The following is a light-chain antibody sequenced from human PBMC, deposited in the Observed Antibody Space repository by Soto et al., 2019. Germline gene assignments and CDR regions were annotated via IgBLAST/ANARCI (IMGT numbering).Light chain of an antibody. V-gene: IGKV1-5*01. CDR1: QSISNW. CDR2: DAS. CDR3: QQYKNYPLT. J-gene: IGKJ4*01. Sequence: DIQMTQSPSLSASVGDRVTITCRASQSISNWLAWYQQKPGKAPEILIYDASSLENGVTSRFSGSGSGTEFTLTISSLQPDDFATYYCQQYKNYPLTFGGGTKVEIK.